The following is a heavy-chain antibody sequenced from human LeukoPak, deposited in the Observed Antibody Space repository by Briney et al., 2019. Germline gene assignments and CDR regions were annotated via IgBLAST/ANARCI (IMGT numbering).Heavy chain of an antibody. CDR2: ISSSSSTI. V-gene: IGHV3-48*01. D-gene: IGHD3-3*01. CDR1: GFTFSSYS. CDR3: ARDPEPYDFSYYFDY. J-gene: IGHJ4*02. Sequence: GGSLRLSCAASGFTFSSYSMNWVRQAPGKGLEWVSYISSSSSTIYYADSVKGRFTISRDNAKNSLYLQMNSLRAEDTAVYYCARDPEPYDFSYYFDYWGQGTLVTVSS.